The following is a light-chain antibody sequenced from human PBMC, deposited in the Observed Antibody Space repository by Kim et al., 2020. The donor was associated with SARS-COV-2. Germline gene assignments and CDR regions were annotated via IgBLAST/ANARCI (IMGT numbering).Light chain of an antibody. CDR2: GAS. J-gene: IGKJ1*01. V-gene: IGKV3-20*01. Sequence: LSPGEGATLSCRPSQSVSSSYLAWEQQKPGQAPRLLIYGASSRATGIPDRFRGSGSGTDFTLSISRLEPEDFAVYYCQHYGSSWTFGQGTKVDIK. CDR3: QHYGSSWT. CDR1: QSVSSSY.